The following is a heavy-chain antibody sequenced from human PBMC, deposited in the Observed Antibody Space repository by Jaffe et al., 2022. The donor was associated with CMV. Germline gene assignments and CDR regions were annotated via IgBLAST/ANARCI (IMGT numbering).Heavy chain of an antibody. CDR3: ARWTLGVSGDSNFDY. D-gene: IGHD1-26*01. J-gene: IGHJ4*02. CDR2: IWYDGSNK. CDR1: GFTFSSYG. V-gene: IGHV3-33*01. Sequence: QVQLVESGGGVVQPGRSLRLSCAASGFTFSSYGMHWVRQAPGKGLEWVAVIWYDGSNKYYADSVKGRFTISRDNSKNTLYLQMNSLRAEDTAVYYCARWTLGVSGDSNFDYWGQGTLVTVSS.